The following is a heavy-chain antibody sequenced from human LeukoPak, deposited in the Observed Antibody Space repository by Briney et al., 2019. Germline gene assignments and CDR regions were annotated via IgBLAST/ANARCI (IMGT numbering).Heavy chain of an antibody. CDR2: IYSGGST. CDR3: ARHHSSSYNDGMDV. CDR1: GFTVSSNY. Sequence: GGSLRLSCAASGFTVSSNYMSWVRQAPGKGLEWVSVIYSGGSTYYADSVKGRFTISRDNSKNTLYLQMNSLRAEDTAVYYCARHHSSSYNDGMDVWGQGTTVTVFS. J-gene: IGHJ6*02. D-gene: IGHD6-13*01. V-gene: IGHV3-53*01.